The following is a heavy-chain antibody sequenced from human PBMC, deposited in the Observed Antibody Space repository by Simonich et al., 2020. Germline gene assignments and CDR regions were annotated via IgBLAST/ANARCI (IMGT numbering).Heavy chain of an antibody. J-gene: IGHJ6*03. Sequence: QVQLVQSGAEVKKPGASVKVSCKASGYTFTGYYMHWVRQAPGQGLEGMGWINPNSGGTNDAQKFQGRVTMTRDTSISTAYMELSRLRSDDTAVYYCARDLRGSYYYYYYMDVWGKGTTVTVSS. CDR2: INPNSGGT. D-gene: IGHD1-26*01. CDR3: ARDLRGSYYYYYYMDV. V-gene: IGHV1-2*02. CDR1: GYTFTGYY.